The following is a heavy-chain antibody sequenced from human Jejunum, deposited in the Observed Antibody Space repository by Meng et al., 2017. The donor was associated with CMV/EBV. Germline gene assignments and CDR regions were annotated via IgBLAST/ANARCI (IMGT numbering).Heavy chain of an antibody. Sequence: AASGFTFSSYAMSWVRQAPGKGLEWVSTISGSGGSTYYADSVKGRFNFSRDNSKNTLYLQMNSLRADDTAVYYCAKTASGWYSPSDYWGQGTLVTVSS. CDR3: AKTASGWYSPSDY. V-gene: IGHV3-23*01. J-gene: IGHJ4*02. CDR1: GFTFSSYA. D-gene: IGHD6-19*01. CDR2: ISGSGGST.